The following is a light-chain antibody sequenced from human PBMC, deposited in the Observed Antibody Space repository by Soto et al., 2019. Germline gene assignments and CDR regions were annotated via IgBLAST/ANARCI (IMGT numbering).Light chain of an antibody. J-gene: IGLJ1*01. CDR2: EVS. Sequence: QSVLTQPASVSGSPGQSITISCTGTSSDIGGYNYVSWSQQHPGKAPQLIIYEVSNRPSGVSNRFSGPKSGNTASLTISGLQAEDEADYYCSSYTSSSTYVFGTGTKLTVL. CDR3: SSYTSSSTYV. CDR1: SSDIGGYNY. V-gene: IGLV2-14*01.